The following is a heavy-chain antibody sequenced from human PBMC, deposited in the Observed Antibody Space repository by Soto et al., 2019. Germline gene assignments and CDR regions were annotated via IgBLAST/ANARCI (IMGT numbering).Heavy chain of an antibody. J-gene: IGHJ1*01. CDR2: IYPGDSET. D-gene: IGHD2-2*02. V-gene: IGHV5-51*01. Sequence: GESLKISCKASGYSFTSYWIGWVRQMPGKGLEWMGIIYPGDSETRYSPSFQAQVTFSADKSITTAYLQWNSLKASDTAFFFCASAEDIVVVPSAIPGYFQHWGQGTLVTVSS. CDR3: ASAEDIVVVPSAIPGYFQH. CDR1: GYSFTSYW.